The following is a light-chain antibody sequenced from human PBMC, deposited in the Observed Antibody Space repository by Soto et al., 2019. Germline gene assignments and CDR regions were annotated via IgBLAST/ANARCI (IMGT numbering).Light chain of an antibody. V-gene: IGKV1-39*01. J-gene: IGKJ2*01. CDR2: AAS. Sequence: DLQMTQSPSTLSASVGDRVTITCRASQSISSWLAWYQQKPGKAPKLLIHAASSLESGVPSRFSGSGSGTDFTLTISSLQPEDSATYYCQQSYSIPVTFGQGTKVDIK. CDR1: QSISSW. CDR3: QQSYSIPVT.